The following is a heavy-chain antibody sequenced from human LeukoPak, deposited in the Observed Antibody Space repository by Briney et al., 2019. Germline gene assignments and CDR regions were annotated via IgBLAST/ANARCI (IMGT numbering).Heavy chain of an antibody. D-gene: IGHD3-10*01. CDR1: GITFSNSW. V-gene: IGHV3-7*01. CDR3: ARGGGSGSYYKRELDY. J-gene: IGHJ4*02. CDR2: IKEDGSEK. Sequence: GGSLRLSCAASGITFSNSWLCWVRQAPGKGLEWVANIKEDGSEKYYVNSVKGRFTISRDNAKNSLYLQMNSLRAEDTAVYYCARGGGSGSYYKRELDYWGQGTLVAVSS.